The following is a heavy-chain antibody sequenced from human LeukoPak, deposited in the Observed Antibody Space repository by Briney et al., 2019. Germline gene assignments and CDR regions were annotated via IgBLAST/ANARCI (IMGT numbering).Heavy chain of an antibody. D-gene: IGHD3-9*01. CDR2: INSDGSST. CDR3: ARDFHDILTGSAGAFDI. J-gene: IGHJ3*02. CDR1: GFTFSSYW. V-gene: IGHV3-74*01. Sequence: GGSLRLSCAASGFTFSSYWMHWVRQAPGKGLVWVSRINSDGSSTSYADSVKGRFTISRDNAKNTLYLQMNSLRAEDTAVYYCARDFHDILTGSAGAFDIWGQGTMVTVSS.